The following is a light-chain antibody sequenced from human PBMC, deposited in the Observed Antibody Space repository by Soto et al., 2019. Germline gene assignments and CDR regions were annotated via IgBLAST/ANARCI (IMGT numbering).Light chain of an antibody. V-gene: IGKV1-17*01. CDR2: AAS. Sequence: DIQMTQSPSSLSASVGDRVTITCRASLGIRNDLGWYQQKPGKPPKRLIYAASSLQSGVPPRFSGSVSGTEFTLTNSSLHAEDFAAYYCLRHNSYPCTFGQGTKVEIK. J-gene: IGKJ1*01. CDR1: LGIRND. CDR3: LRHNSYPCT.